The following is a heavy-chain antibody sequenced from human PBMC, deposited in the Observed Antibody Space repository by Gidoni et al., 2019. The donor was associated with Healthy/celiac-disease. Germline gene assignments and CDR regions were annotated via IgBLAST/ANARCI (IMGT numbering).Heavy chain of an antibody. D-gene: IGHD3-3*01. J-gene: IGHJ6*02. Sequence: EVQLVESGGGLVQPGGSLRLSCAASGFTFSSYWMSWVRQAPGKGLEWVANIKQDGSEKYYVDSVKGRFTISRDNAKNSLYLQMNSLRAEDTAVYYCARNLWYDFWSGDYGMDVWGQGTTVTVSS. CDR2: IKQDGSEK. CDR1: GFTFSSYW. CDR3: ARNLWYDFWSGDYGMDV. V-gene: IGHV3-7*01.